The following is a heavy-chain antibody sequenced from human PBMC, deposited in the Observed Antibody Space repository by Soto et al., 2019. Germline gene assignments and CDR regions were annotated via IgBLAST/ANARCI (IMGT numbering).Heavy chain of an antibody. CDR1: GFTFNTYW. CDR2: IKEDGSDK. V-gene: IGHV3-7*01. D-gene: IGHD6-25*01. CDR3: ARFTRGSSGGY. J-gene: IGHJ4*02. Sequence: PGGSLRLSCVASGFTFNTYWMSWVRQAPGKGLEWVANIKEDGSDKYYVDSVKGRFTISRDNAKNLLYLQMNSLGAGDTAMYYCARFTRGSSGGYWGQGTLVTVSS.